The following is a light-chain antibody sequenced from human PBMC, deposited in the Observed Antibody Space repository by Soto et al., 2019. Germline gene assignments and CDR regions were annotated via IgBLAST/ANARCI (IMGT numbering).Light chain of an antibody. CDR1: QTVITNF. CDR3: RQYGTSLASA. V-gene: IGKV3-20*01. CDR2: GAS. Sequence: EIVLPQSPGTLSLSPGETATLSCRASQTVITNFVAWYQEKPGQAPRLLIYGASSRATGIPDRFSGSGSGTDFTLTISRLEPEDFAVYYCRQYGTSLASAIGGGTKVEIK. J-gene: IGKJ4*01.